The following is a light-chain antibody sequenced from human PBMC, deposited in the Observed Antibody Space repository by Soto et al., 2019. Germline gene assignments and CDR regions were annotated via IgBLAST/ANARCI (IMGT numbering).Light chain of an antibody. CDR3: QQRSNWPIT. CDR1: QSVSSAY. V-gene: IGKV3-11*01. J-gene: IGKJ5*01. CDR2: DAS. Sequence: IVFTQSPYTLSLSPGERATLSCGASQSVSSAYLVWYQQKPGLPPRLLIYDASNRATGIPARFSGSGSGTDFTLTISSLEPEDFAVYYCQQRSNWPITFGQGTRLEIK.